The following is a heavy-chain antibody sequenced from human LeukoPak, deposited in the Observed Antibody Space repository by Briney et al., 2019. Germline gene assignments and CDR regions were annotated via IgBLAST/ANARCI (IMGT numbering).Heavy chain of an antibody. CDR1: GFTFSKAW. Sequence: GGSLRLSCAASGFTFSKAWMNWVRQSPGKGLEWVSSISSGSEYIIYADSVKGRFTISRDNAKNSLYLQMNGLSGDDTAVYYCASFETVGVTWFDPWGQGTLVTVSS. J-gene: IGHJ5*02. D-gene: IGHD1-26*01. CDR2: ISSGSEYI. V-gene: IGHV3-21*01. CDR3: ASFETVGVTWFDP.